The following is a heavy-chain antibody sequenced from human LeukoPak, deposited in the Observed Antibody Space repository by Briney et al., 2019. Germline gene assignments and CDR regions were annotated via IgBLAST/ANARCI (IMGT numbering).Heavy chain of an antibody. J-gene: IGHJ4*02. Sequence: PGRSLRLSCAASGFTFSSYAVHWVRQAPGRGLEWVAVISYDGSNKYYADSVKGRFSISRDNSKNTLYLQMNSLRAEDTAVYYCARGGITGTTLLSGYFDYWGQGTLVTVSS. D-gene: IGHD1-7*01. V-gene: IGHV3-30-3*01. CDR2: ISYDGSNK. CDR1: GFTFSSYA. CDR3: ARGGITGTTLLSGYFDY.